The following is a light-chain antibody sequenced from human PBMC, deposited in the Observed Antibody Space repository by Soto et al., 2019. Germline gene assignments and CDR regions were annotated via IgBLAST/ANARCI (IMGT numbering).Light chain of an antibody. CDR1: QSVSSY. J-gene: IGKJ1*01. V-gene: IGKV3-11*01. CDR3: QQRSNWWT. Sequence: EIVMTQSPATLSVRAEVTATLSCRASQSVSSYLAWYQQKPGQAPRLLIYDASNRATGIPARFSGSGSGTDFTLTISSLEPEDFAVHSCQQRSNWWTFGQGTKVDIK. CDR2: DAS.